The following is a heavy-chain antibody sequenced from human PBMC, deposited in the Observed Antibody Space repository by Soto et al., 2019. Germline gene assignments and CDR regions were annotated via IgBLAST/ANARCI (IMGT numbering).Heavy chain of an antibody. CDR2: IVPLFGTA. J-gene: IGHJ6*02. V-gene: IGHV1-69*13. D-gene: IGHD3-3*01. Sequence: SEKVSCKASGGTFSSYAISWVRQAPGQGLEWMGVIVPLFGTANYAQKFQGRVTNTADASTSTAYMELSRLRSEDPAVYYCASALSFGPNPDVTMADYSYDMEFWGQGTTVTDSS. CDR3: ASALSFGPNPDVTMADYSYDMEF. CDR1: GGTFSSYA.